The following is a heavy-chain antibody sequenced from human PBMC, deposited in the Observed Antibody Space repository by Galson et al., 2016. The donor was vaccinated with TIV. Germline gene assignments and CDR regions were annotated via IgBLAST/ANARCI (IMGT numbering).Heavy chain of an antibody. V-gene: IGHV1-69*15. CDR3: ARATNYYDNWFDP. J-gene: IGHJ5*02. CDR2: IIPIFGTT. Sequence: ASGGKFSSYVISWVRQAPGQGLEWMGRIIPIFGTTKYAQKFQGRVTITADESTDTAYVGLNSLTSEDTAVYYCARATNYYDNWFDPWGQGTLVTVSS. D-gene: IGHD3-10*01. CDR1: GGKFSSYV.